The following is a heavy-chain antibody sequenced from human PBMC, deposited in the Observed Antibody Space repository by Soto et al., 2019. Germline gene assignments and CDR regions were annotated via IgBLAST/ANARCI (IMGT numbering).Heavy chain of an antibody. Sequence: ASVEVSCKXSGYTFTGYYMHWVRQAPGQGLEWMGWINPNSGGTNYAQKFQDRVTMTRDTSISTAYMELSRLRSDDPAVYYCARAFVRSWFDPWGQGTLVTVSS. J-gene: IGHJ5*02. V-gene: IGHV1-2*02. CDR2: INPNSGGT. D-gene: IGHD6-6*01. CDR3: ARAFVRSWFDP. CDR1: GYTFTGYY.